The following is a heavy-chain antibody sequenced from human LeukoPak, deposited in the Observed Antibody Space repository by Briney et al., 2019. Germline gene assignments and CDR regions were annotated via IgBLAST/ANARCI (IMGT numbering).Heavy chain of an antibody. V-gene: IGHV1-46*01. Sequence: ASVKVSCKASGYTFTSYYMHWVRQAPGQGLEWMGIINPSGGSTSYAQKFQGRVTMTRDTSTCTVYMELSSLRSEDTAVYYCARDGRRIPVATIGGTSVDYWGQGTLVTVSS. D-gene: IGHD5-12*01. CDR3: ARDGRRIPVATIGGTSVDY. J-gene: IGHJ4*02. CDR2: INPSGGST. CDR1: GYTFTSYY.